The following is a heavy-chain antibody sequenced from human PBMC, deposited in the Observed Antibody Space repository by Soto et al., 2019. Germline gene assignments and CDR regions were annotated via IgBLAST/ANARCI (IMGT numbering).Heavy chain of an antibody. Sequence: GGSLRLSCAASGFTFSSYSMNRVRQAPGKGLEWVSSISSSSSYIYYADSVKGRFTISRDNAKNSLYLQMNSLRAEDTAVYYCARRASSGWYGDFDYWGQGTLVTVSS. CDR1: GFTFSSYS. D-gene: IGHD6-19*01. J-gene: IGHJ4*02. V-gene: IGHV3-21*01. CDR2: ISSSSSYI. CDR3: ARRASSGWYGDFDY.